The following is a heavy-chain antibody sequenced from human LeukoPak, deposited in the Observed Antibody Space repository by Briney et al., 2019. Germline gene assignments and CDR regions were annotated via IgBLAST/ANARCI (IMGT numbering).Heavy chain of an antibody. CDR3: AHHNYYDSSGYYYSYDY. V-gene: IGHV2-5*02. J-gene: IGHJ4*02. CDR1: GFSLSTSGVG. Sequence: SGPTLVKPPQTLTLTCTFSGFSLSTSGVGVGWIRQPPGKALEWLALIYWDDDKRYSPSLKSRLTITKDTSKNQVVLTMTNMDPVDTATYYCAHHNYYDSSGYYYSYDYWGQGTLVTVSS. CDR2: IYWDDDK. D-gene: IGHD3-22*01.